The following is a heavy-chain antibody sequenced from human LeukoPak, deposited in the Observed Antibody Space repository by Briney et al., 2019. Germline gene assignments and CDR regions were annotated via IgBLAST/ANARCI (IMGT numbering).Heavy chain of an antibody. Sequence: PGGSLRLSCAASGFTVSSNHMSWVRQAPGKGLERVSVIYSGGSTYYADSVKGRFTISRDNSKNTLYLQMNSLRAEDTAVYYCASHSSSWYGFDYWGQGTLVTVSS. J-gene: IGHJ4*02. CDR1: GFTVSSNH. CDR3: ASHSSSWYGFDY. CDR2: IYSGGST. V-gene: IGHV3-53*01. D-gene: IGHD6-13*01.